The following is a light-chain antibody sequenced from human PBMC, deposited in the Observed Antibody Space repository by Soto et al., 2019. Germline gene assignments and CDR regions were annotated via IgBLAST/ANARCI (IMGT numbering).Light chain of an antibody. J-gene: IGLJ1*01. CDR1: NSDIGNYNY. Sequence: QSALTQPASVSGSPGQSITLSCTGTNSDIGNYNYVSWYQQHPDKAPKLMIYEVSNRPSGVSNRFSGSKSGNTASLTISGLQAEDEANYYCSSYTSSSSYVFGTGTKVTVL. V-gene: IGLV2-14*01. CDR3: SSYTSSSSYV. CDR2: EVS.